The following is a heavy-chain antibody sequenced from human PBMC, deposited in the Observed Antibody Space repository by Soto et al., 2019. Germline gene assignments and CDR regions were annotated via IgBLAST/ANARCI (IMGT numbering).Heavy chain of an antibody. CDR1: RGTFSRYT. D-gene: IGHD3-16*01. J-gene: IGHJ3*02. CDR2: IMPIFGTA. V-gene: IGHV1-69*01. Sequence: QVLLVQSGAEVKKPGYSGKVTCKASRGTFSRYTISWVRQAPGQGLEYMGGIMPIFGTATYTQSFQDRVTITADESTSTVYMELRSLTSDDTAVYYCTRGVTAIFMGGDPFEIWGQGTMVTVSS. CDR3: TRGVTAIFMGGDPFEI.